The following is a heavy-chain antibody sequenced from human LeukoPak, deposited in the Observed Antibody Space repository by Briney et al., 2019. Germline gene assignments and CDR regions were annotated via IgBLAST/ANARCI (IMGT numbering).Heavy chain of an antibody. CDR1: GFTLSIYA. CDR2: ISYDGSNK. V-gene: IGHV3-30-3*01. J-gene: IGHJ6*03. D-gene: IGHD2-2*01. Sequence: GGSLRLSCAASGFTLSIYAMHWVRQAPGKGLEWVAVISYDGSNKHYADSVKGRFTISRDNSKNTMYLQMNSLRAEDTAVYSCATAGGTRLFHYMDVWGKGTTVTVSS. CDR3: ATAGGTRLFHYMDV.